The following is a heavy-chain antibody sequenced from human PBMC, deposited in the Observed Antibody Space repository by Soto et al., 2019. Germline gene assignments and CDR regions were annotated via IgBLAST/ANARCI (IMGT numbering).Heavy chain of an antibody. V-gene: IGHV4-4*02. Sequence: SETLSLTCAVSGGSISSSNWWSWVRHPPGKGLEGIGEIYHSGSTNYNPSLKSRVTISVDNSKNQFSLKLSSVTAADTAVYYCLRDSRGTTSYLDFSGQGPLGAVST. J-gene: IGHJ4*02. D-gene: IGHD4-17*01. CDR3: LRDSRGTTSYLDF. CDR1: GGSISSSNW. CDR2: IYHSGST.